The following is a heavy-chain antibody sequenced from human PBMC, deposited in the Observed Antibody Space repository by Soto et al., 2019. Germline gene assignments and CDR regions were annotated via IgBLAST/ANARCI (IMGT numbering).Heavy chain of an antibody. CDR3: ARGIPVSGSFEY. Sequence: SDPLSLTCTVSGDSIGRGGYYCTWIRHHPGKCLEWIAYIYPTGSTYYNPSLKSRVGISVDTSKNKFSLKMSSVTAADTAVYYCARGIPVSGSFEYWGQGTLVTVS. D-gene: IGHD6-19*01. V-gene: IGHV4-31*03. J-gene: IGHJ4*02. CDR1: GDSIGRGGYY. CDR2: IYPTGST.